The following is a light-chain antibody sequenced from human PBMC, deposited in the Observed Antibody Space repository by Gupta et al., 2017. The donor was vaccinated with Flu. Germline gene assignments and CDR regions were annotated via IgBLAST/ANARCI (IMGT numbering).Light chain of an antibody. CDR1: SSNIGGNY. CDR3: ATWDDNLNGQV. J-gene: IGLJ3*02. V-gene: IGLV1-47*02. Sequence: QSVLTHPPSASGTPRQRVSVPCSACSSNIGGNYVYWYQQVPGAAPNPLIYNNDQRPSGVPARISGSKSDTSATLAISGLRSEDEADYYCATWDDNLNGQVFGGGTKLTVL. CDR2: NND.